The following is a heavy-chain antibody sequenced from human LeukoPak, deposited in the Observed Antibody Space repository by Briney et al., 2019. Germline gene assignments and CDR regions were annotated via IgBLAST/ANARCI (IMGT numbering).Heavy chain of an antibody. CDR2: ISGSGGST. CDR1: GFTFSSYA. D-gene: IGHD3-10*01. Sequence: GGSLRLSCAASGFTFSSYAMSWVRQAPGKGLEWVSAISGSGGSTYYADSVKGRFTISRDNSKNTLYLQMNSLRAEDTAVYYCARGLNGLDDAFDIWGQGTMVTVSS. J-gene: IGHJ3*02. V-gene: IGHV3-23*01. CDR3: ARGLNGLDDAFDI.